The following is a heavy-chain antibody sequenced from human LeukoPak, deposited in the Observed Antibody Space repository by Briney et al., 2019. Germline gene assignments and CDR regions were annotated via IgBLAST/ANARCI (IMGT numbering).Heavy chain of an antibody. Sequence: PGGSLRLSCAASGFTFSTYSMNWVRQAPGKGLEWVSYISSTSSTIYYADSVKGRFTVSRDNAKNSLYLQMNSLRAEDTAVYYCARDYCSSTICYPNGPYYFDYWGQGTLVAVSS. CDR3: ARDYCSSTICYPNGPYYFDY. J-gene: IGHJ4*02. CDR1: GFTFSTYS. CDR2: ISSTSSTI. D-gene: IGHD2-2*01. V-gene: IGHV3-48*01.